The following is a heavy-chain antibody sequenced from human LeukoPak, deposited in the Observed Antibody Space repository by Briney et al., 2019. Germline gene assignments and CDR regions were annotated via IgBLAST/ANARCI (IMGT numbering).Heavy chain of an antibody. Sequence: PGGSLRLSCAASGFTFSSYRMSWVRQAPGKGLEWVASIKQDGSGKDYVDSVKGRFTISRDNAKNSLYLQMNSLRAEDTAVYYCARDNPTWGYWGQGTLVTVSS. D-gene: IGHD3-16*01. V-gene: IGHV3-7*01. CDR1: GFTFSSYR. CDR3: ARDNPTWGY. J-gene: IGHJ4*02. CDR2: IKQDGSGK.